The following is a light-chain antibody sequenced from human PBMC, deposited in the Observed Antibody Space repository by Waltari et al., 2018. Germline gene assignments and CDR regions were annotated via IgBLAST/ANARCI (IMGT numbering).Light chain of an antibody. Sequence: SCRASQSISRFLAWYQQKPGQAPRLLIYDASTRATGIPDMFSGSGSGTDFSLTINRLEPEDIAVYYCQKYGSLPATFGQGTKVEIK. V-gene: IGKV3-20*01. J-gene: IGKJ1*01. CDR1: QSISRF. CDR2: DAS. CDR3: QKYGSLPAT.